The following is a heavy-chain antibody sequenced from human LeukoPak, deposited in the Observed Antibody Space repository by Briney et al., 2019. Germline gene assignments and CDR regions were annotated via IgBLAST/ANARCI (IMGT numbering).Heavy chain of an antibody. D-gene: IGHD1-26*01. CDR1: GFTFSSYS. Sequence: GGSLRLSCAASGFTFSSYSMNWVRQAPGKGLEWVSHISSSSSIIYYADSVKGRFTISRDNAKNSLYLQVNSLRAEDTAVYYCARGSGSSWGQGTLVTVSS. J-gene: IGHJ5*02. V-gene: IGHV3-48*01. CDR2: ISSSSSII. CDR3: ARGSGSS.